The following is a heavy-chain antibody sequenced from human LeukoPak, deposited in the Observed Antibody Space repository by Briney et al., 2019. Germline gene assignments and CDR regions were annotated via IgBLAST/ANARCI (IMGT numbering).Heavy chain of an antibody. Sequence: SETLSLTCAVYGGSFSGYYWSWIRQPPGKGLEWIGEINHSGSTNYNPSLKSRVTISVDTSKNQFSLKLSSVTAADTAVYYCARSGGSCYAASPCENWFDPWGRGTLVTVSS. CDR2: INHSGST. J-gene: IGHJ5*02. CDR1: GGSFSGYY. CDR3: ARSGGSCYAASPCENWFDP. V-gene: IGHV4-34*01. D-gene: IGHD2-15*01.